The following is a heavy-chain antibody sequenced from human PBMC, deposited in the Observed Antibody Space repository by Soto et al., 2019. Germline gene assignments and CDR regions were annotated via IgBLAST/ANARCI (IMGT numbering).Heavy chain of an antibody. CDR3: DCSSTSCYHNWFDP. CDR2: ISYDGSNK. Sequence: GGSLRLSCAASGFTFSSYGMHWVRQAPGKGLEWVAVISYDGSNKYYADSVKGRFTISRDNSKNTLYLQMNSLRAEDTAVYYCDCSSTSCYHNWFDPWGQGTLVTSPQ. CDR1: GFTFSSYG. J-gene: IGHJ5*02. D-gene: IGHD2-2*01. V-gene: IGHV3-30*03.